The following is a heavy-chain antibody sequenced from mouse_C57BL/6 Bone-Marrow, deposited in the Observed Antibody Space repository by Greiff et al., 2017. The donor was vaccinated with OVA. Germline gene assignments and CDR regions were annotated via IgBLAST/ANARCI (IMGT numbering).Heavy chain of an antibody. CDR2: ISNGGGST. V-gene: IGHV5-12*01. D-gene: IGHD1-1*01. J-gene: IGHJ4*01. CDR3: ARRTVVATDYYAMDY. CDR1: GFTFSDYY. Sequence: EVQVVESGGGLVQPGGSLKLSCAASGFTFSDYYMYWVRQTPEKRLEWVAYISNGGGSTYYPDTVKGRFTISRDNAKNTLYLQMSRLKSEDTAMYYCARRTVVATDYYAMDYWGQGTSVTVSS.